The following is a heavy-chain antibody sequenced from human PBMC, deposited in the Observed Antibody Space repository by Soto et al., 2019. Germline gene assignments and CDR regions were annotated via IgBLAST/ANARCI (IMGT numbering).Heavy chain of an antibody. J-gene: IGHJ4*02. V-gene: IGHV1-8*01. Sequence: ASVKVSCKASGNTFTSYDINWVRQATGHGLEWMGWINPNSGNIGYAQKFQGRVTMTRDTAIRTAYMEVSRLRPDDTAVYYCARGRASGSYYLLDYWSQGTLVTVSS. D-gene: IGHD3-10*01. CDR2: INPNSGNI. CDR1: GNTFTSYD. CDR3: ARGRASGSYYLLDY.